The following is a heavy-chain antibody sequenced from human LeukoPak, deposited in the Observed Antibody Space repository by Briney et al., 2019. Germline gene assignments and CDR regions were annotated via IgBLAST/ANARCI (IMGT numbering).Heavy chain of an antibody. CDR1: GYSFTSYW. D-gene: IGHD5-24*01. CDR3: ARQISRQRDGYNAFSEYYYYYYMDV. J-gene: IGHJ6*03. Sequence: GESLKISCKGSGYSFTSYWIGWVRQMPGKGLEWMGIIYPGDSDTRYSPSFQGQVTISADKSISTAYLQWSSLKASDTAMYYCARQISRQRDGYNAFSEYYYYYYMDVWGKGTTVTVSS. V-gene: IGHV5-51*01. CDR2: IYPGDSDT.